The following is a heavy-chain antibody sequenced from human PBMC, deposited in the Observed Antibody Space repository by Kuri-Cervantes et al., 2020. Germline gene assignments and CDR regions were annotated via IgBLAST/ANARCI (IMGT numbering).Heavy chain of an antibody. Sequence: GGSLRLSCAASGFTFSNHAMHWVRQSPGKGLEWVAVISYDGSNKYYADSVKGRFTISRDNSKNTLYLQMNSLRAEDTAVYYCAREIIRYFDYWGQGTLVTVSS. J-gene: IGHJ4*02. D-gene: IGHD3-9*01. CDR1: GFTFSNHA. V-gene: IGHV3-30-3*01. CDR3: AREIIRYFDY. CDR2: ISYDGSNK.